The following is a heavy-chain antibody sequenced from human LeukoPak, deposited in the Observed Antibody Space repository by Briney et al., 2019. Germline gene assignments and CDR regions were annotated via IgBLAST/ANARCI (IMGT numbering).Heavy chain of an antibody. V-gene: IGHV3-23*01. J-gene: IGHJ5*02. CDR2: ISVSGGST. D-gene: IGHD4-17*01. Sequence: GGSLRLSCAASGFTYSSYAMSWVRQAPGKGLEWVSAISVSGGSTYYADSVKGRFTISRDNSKNTLYLQMNSLRAEDTAVYYCARLTTVTTFWFDPWGQGTLVTVSS. CDR3: ARLTTVTTFWFDP. CDR1: GFTYSSYA.